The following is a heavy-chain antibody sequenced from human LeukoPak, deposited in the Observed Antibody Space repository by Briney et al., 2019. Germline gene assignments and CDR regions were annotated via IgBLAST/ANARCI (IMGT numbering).Heavy chain of an antibody. CDR2: IRSKAYGGTT. D-gene: IGHD3-10*01. Sequence: GGSLRLSCTASGFTFGDYAMSWVRQAPGKGLEWVGFIRSKAYGGTTEYAASVKGRFTISRGDSKSIAYLQMNSLKTEDTAVYYCTSFYYYGSGSYYNVYGAFDIWGQGTMVTVSS. J-gene: IGHJ3*02. CDR3: TSFYYYGSGSYYNVYGAFDI. V-gene: IGHV3-49*04. CDR1: GFTFGDYA.